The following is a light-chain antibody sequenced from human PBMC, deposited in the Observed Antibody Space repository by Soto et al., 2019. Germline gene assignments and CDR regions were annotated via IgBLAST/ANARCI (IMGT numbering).Light chain of an antibody. CDR2: DAS. V-gene: IGKV3-11*01. J-gene: IGKJ5*01. Sequence: EIVLTQSPATLSLSPGERATLSCRASQSVSSYLAWYQQKPGQAPRLLIYDASNRAPGIPARFSGSGSGTDFTLTISSLEPEDFAVYYCQQRSNWQITFGQGTRLEI. CDR3: QQRSNWQIT. CDR1: QSVSSY.